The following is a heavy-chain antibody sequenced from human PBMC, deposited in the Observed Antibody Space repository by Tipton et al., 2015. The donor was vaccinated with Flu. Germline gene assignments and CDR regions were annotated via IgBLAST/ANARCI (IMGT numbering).Heavy chain of an antibody. CDR2: INHSGST. D-gene: IGHD3-3*01. V-gene: IGHV4-34*01. CDR1: GGSFSGYY. Sequence: TLSLTCAVYGGSFSGYYWSWIRQPPGKGLEWIGEINHSGSTNYNPSLKSRVTISVDTSKNQFSLKLSSVTAADTAVYYCARDGRSGYYDFWSGHKATYFDYWGQGTLVTVSS. J-gene: IGHJ4*02. CDR3: ARDGRSGYYDFWSGHKATYFDY.